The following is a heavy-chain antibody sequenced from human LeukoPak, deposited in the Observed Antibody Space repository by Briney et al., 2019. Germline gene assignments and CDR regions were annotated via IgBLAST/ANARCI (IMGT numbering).Heavy chain of an antibody. D-gene: IGHD3-10*01. CDR2: IYYSGST. J-gene: IGHJ4*02. Sequence: PSETLSLTCTVSGGSISSYYWSWIRQPPGKGLEWIGYIYYSGSTNYNPSLKSRVTISVDTSKNQFSLKLSSVTAADTAVYYCARGHYYGSGSYFGYFDYWSQGTLVTVSS. CDR3: ARGHYYGSGSYFGYFDY. V-gene: IGHV4-59*01. CDR1: GGSISSYY.